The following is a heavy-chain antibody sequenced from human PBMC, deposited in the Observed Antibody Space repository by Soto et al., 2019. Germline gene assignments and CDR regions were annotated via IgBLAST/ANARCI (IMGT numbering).Heavy chain of an antibody. V-gene: IGHV3-30-3*01. CDR2: ISYDGSNK. CDR1: GFTFSSYA. Sequence: GGSLRLSCAASGFTFSSYAMHWVRQDPGKGLEWVAVISYDGSNKYYADSMKGRFTISRDNSKNTLYLQMNSLRAEDTAVYYCARSDHSDMTTVTTSDWFDPWGQGTLVTVSS. D-gene: IGHD4-17*01. J-gene: IGHJ5*02. CDR3: ARSDHSDMTTVTTSDWFDP.